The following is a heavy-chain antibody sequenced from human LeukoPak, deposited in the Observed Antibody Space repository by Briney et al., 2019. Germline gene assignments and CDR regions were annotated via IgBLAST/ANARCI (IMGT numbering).Heavy chain of an antibody. CDR3: AREDYYDSSGLDY. Sequence: GGSLRLSCAASGFTFSSYSMSWVRQAPGKGLEWVSSITSTSDYIYYADSVKGRFTISRDNARNSLYPQMNSLRAEGTAVYYCAREDYYDSSGLDYWGQGTLVTVSS. D-gene: IGHD3-22*01. CDR1: GFTFSSYS. V-gene: IGHV3-21*06. J-gene: IGHJ4*02. CDR2: ITSTSDYI.